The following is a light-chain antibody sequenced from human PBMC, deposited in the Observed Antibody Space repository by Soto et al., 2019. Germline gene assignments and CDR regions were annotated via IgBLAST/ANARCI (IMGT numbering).Light chain of an antibody. CDR1: SSDVGSYNR. CDR3: ASYTTYTARFV. V-gene: IGLV2-18*02. J-gene: IGLJ1*01. CDR2: EVN. Sequence: QSALTQPPSVSGSPGQSVTIPCTGTSSDVGSYNRVSWYRQAPGTAPRLMIYEVNNRPSGVPDRFSGSKSGNTASLTISGLQAEDEADYYCASYTTYTARFVFGTGTKVTVL.